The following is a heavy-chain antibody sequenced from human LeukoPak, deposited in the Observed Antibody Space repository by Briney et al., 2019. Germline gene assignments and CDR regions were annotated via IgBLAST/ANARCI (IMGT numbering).Heavy chain of an antibody. CDR2: MNPNSGNT. V-gene: IGHV1-8*01. D-gene: IGHD6-19*01. J-gene: IGHJ6*03. CDR3: ARDRIAVAGRKYYYYMDV. Sequence: ASVKVSCKASGYTFTSYDINWVRQATGQGLEWMGWMNPNSGNTGYAQKLQGRVTMTRNTSISTAYMELSSLRSEDTAVYYCARDRIAVAGRKYYYYMDVWGKGTTVTVSS. CDR1: GYTFTSYD.